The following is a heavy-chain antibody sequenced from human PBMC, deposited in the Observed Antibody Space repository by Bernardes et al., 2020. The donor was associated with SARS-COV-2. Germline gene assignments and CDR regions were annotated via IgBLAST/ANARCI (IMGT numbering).Heavy chain of an antibody. CDR1: GFTFSSYG. Sequence: GSLRLSCAASGFTFSSYGMHWVRQAPGKGLEWAAVISYDGSNKYYADSVKGRFTISRDNSKNTLYLQMNSLRAEDTAVYYCARDPGDYDYYYYAMDVWGQGTTVTVSS. CDR2: ISYDGSNK. D-gene: IGHD4-17*01. V-gene: IGHV3-30*03. J-gene: IGHJ6*02. CDR3: ARDPGDYDYYYYAMDV.